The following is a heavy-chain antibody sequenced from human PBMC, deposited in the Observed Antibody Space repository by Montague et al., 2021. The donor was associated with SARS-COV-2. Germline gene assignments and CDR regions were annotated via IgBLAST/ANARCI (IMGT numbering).Heavy chain of an antibody. D-gene: IGHD3-3*01. V-gene: IGHV4-59*12. Sequence: SETLSLTCTVSGGSISPYYWSWIRQSPGKGLECIGYTSYSGSTDYNPSRKSRVTISIDTSKNQFSLKLSSVTAADTAVYYCARWGEYYDSPYYYYAMDVWGQGTTVTVSS. CDR2: TSYSGST. J-gene: IGHJ6*02. CDR3: ARWGEYYDSPYYYYAMDV. CDR1: GGSISPYY.